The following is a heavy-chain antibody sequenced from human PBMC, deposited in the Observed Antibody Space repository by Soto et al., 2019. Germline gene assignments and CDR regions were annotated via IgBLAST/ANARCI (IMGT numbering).Heavy chain of an antibody. D-gene: IGHD6-19*01. Sequence: PSQTLSLTCAISGDSVSSNSAAWNWIRQSPSRGLEWLGRTYYRSKWYNDYAVSVKSRITINPDTSKNQFSLQLNSVTPEDTAVYYCARVESIAVAATDAFDIWGQGTMVTVSS. CDR2: TYYRSKWYN. CDR1: GDSVSSNSAA. CDR3: ARVESIAVAATDAFDI. J-gene: IGHJ3*02. V-gene: IGHV6-1*01.